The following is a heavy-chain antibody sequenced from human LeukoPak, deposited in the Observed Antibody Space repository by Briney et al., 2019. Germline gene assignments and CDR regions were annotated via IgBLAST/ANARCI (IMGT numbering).Heavy chain of an antibody. J-gene: IGHJ4*02. D-gene: IGHD1-26*01. CDR2: INTDGSST. CDR1: GITFSSYW. Sequence: GGSLRLSCAASGITFSSYWMHWVRQAPGKGLVWVSRINTDGSSTSYADSVKGRFTISRDNAKNTVYLQMNSLRAEDTAVYYCATVPVGAHYLDYWGQGTLVTVSP. V-gene: IGHV3-74*01. CDR3: ATVPVGAHYLDY.